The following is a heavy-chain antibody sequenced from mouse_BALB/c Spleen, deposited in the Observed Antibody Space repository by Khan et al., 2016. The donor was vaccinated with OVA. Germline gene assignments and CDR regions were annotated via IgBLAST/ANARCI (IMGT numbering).Heavy chain of an antibody. Sequence: QVQLKESGPGLVAPSQSLSITCTVSGFSLTSYGVHWVRQPPGKGLEWLGVIWAGGSTNYNSALMSRLSISKDNSKSQVFLKMNSLQTDDTTLYYCARGDGYYEDEMDYWGQGTSVTVSS. CDR2: IWAGGST. CDR1: GFSLTSYG. D-gene: IGHD2-3*01. CDR3: ARGDGYYEDEMDY. J-gene: IGHJ4*01. V-gene: IGHV2-9*02.